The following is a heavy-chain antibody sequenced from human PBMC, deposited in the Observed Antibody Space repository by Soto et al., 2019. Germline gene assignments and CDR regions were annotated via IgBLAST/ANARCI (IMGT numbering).Heavy chain of an antibody. CDR3: AKDRVAALNVGGMDV. CDR1: GFSFSSYG. D-gene: IGHD6-13*01. CDR2: MSYDGSNK. J-gene: IGHJ6*02. V-gene: IGHV3-30*18. Sequence: QVQLVESGGGVVQPGRSLRLSCAASGFSFSSYGMHWVRQGPGKGLEWVAFMSYDGSNKFYAESEKGRFTISRDNSKNTLYLQMNCLRAEDTAVYYCAKDRVAALNVGGMDVWGQGTTVTVSS.